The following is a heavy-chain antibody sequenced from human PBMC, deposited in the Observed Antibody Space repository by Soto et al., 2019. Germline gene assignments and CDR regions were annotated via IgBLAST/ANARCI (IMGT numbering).Heavy chain of an antibody. V-gene: IGHV3-23*01. D-gene: IGHD5-12*01. J-gene: IGHJ6*03. CDR1: GFTFSSYA. CDR2: ISGSGGST. Sequence: PGGSLRLSCAASGFTFSSYAMSWVRQAPGKGLEWVSAISGSGGSTYYADSAKGRFTISRDNSKNTLYLQMNSLRAEDTAVYYCAKGKRGPYYYYYMDVWGKGTTVTVSS. CDR3: AKGKRGPYYYYYMDV.